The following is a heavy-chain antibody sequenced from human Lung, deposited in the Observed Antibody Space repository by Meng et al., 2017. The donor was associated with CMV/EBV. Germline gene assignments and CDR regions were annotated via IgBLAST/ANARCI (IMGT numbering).Heavy chain of an antibody. CDR1: GGSISSYY. CDR2: IYYSGST. D-gene: IGHD6-19*01. Sequence: SXTXSLXCTGSGGSISSYYWSWIRQLPGKGLEWIGYIYYSGSTNYNPSLKSRVTISVDTSKNQFSLKLSPVTAADTAVYYCARESVYSSGWNWFDPSGQGTLVTVSS. J-gene: IGHJ5*02. V-gene: IGHV4-59*01. CDR3: ARESVYSSGWNWFDP.